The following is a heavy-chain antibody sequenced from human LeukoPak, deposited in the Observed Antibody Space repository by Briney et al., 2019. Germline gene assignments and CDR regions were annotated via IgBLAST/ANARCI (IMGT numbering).Heavy chain of an antibody. J-gene: IGHJ6*02. CDR1: GFTFTSSA. CDR2: IVVGSGNT. V-gene: IGHV1-58*01. Sequence: SVKVSCKASGFTFTSSAVRWVRQARGQRLEWIGWIVVGSGNTNYAQKFQERVTITRDMSTSTAYMELSSLRSEDTAVYYCAADRYYDSSGRHYYYGMDVWGQGTTVTVSS. D-gene: IGHD3-22*01. CDR3: AADRYYDSSGRHYYYGMDV.